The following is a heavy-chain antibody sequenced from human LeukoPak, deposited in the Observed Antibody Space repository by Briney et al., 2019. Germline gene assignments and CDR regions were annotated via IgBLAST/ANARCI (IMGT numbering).Heavy chain of an antibody. Sequence: SETLSLTCTVSGGSISSYYWSWIRQPPGKGLEWIGYIYYSGSTNYNPSLKSRVTISVAASKNQFSLKLTSVTAAGTAVYYCARTESIAQIWYFDLWGRGTLVTVSS. V-gene: IGHV4-59*01. CDR2: IYYSGST. CDR3: ARTESIAQIWYFDL. D-gene: IGHD3-16*02. J-gene: IGHJ2*01. CDR1: GGSISSYY.